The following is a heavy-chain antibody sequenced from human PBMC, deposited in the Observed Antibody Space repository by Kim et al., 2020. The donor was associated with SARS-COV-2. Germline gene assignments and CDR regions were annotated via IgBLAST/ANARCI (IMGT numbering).Heavy chain of an antibody. D-gene: IGHD6-13*01. J-gene: IGHJ4*02. Sequence: GESLKISCKGSGYSFTSYWIGWVRQMPGKGLDWMGIIYPGDSDTRYSPSFQGQVTISADKSISTAYLQWSSLKASDTAMYYCARPVRYSSSWYPHFDYWGQGTLVTVSS. CDR2: IYPGDSDT. CDR1: GYSFTSYW. V-gene: IGHV5-51*01. CDR3: ARPVRYSSSWYPHFDY.